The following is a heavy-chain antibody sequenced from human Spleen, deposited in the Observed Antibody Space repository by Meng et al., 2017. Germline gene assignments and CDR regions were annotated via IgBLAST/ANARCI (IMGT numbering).Heavy chain of an antibody. CDR1: GFTFNNYA. CDR2: ISGSGGST. V-gene: IGHV3-23*01. CDR3: AKGNTVTALFDY. Sequence: GGSLRLSCAASGFTFNNYAMTWVRQAPGKGLEWVSAISGSGGSTYYADSVKGRFTISRDNSKNTLFLQMNSLRAEDTAVYYCAKGNTVTALFDYWGQGTLVTVSS. D-gene: IGHD4-11*01. J-gene: IGHJ4*02.